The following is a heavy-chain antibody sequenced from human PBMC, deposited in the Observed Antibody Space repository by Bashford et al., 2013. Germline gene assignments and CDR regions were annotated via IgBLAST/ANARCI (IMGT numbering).Heavy chain of an antibody. D-gene: IGHD6-19*01. CDR1: GFTVSSNY. Sequence: GSLRLSCAASGFTVSSNYMSWVRQAPGKGLEWVSVIYSGGSTYYADSVKGRFTISRDNSKNTVYLQMNSLRAEDTAVYYCARRGSGWGWAFDIWGQGTKVTVSS. J-gene: IGHJ3*02. V-gene: IGHV3-53*01. CDR2: IYSGGST. CDR3: ARRGSGWGWAFDI.